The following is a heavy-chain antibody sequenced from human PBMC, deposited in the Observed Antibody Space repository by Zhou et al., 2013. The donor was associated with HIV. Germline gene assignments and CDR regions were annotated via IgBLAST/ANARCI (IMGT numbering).Heavy chain of an antibody. V-gene: IGHV1-18*01. D-gene: IGHD5-12*01. CDR1: GYIFTSYG. Sequence: QVHLVQSGPEVKKPGASVKVSCKASGYIFTSYGFSWVRQAPGQGLEWMGWISGNNGHTNYAQKFQGRVTMTTDTSSSTAYMELRSLRSDDTAVYYCARGSGYDVREDYFDYWGQGTLVTVSS. CDR2: ISGNNGHT. J-gene: IGHJ4*02. CDR3: ARGSGYDVREDYFDY.